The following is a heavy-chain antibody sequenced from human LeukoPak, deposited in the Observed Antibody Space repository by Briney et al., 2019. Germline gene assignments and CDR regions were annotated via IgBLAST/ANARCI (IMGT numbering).Heavy chain of an antibody. V-gene: IGHV1-2*06. Sequence: GEAVQISSKGYGYGFTCYYMHWGRRAPGQGVEWMGRINPNSGGTNYEQKFQGRVTMTRDTSISTVYMEVSRLRSDDTAVYYCATSVVAATIDYWGQGTLVTVSS. CDR2: INPNSGGT. J-gene: IGHJ4*02. D-gene: IGHD2-15*01. CDR3: ATSVVAATIDY. CDR1: GYGFTCYY.